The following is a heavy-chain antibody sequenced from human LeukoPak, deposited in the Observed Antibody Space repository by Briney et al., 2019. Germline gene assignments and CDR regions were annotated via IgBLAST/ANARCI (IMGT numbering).Heavy chain of an antibody. CDR2: ISSSNTYT. CDR3: ARSRSYYPADY. Sequence: GGSLRLSCAASGFTFSDYYMSWIRQAPGKGLEWVSYISSSNTYTNYAGSVKGRFTISRDDAKDSLYLQMNSLRAEDTAVYYCARSRSYYPADYWGQGTPVTVSS. CDR1: GFTFSDYY. D-gene: IGHD1-26*01. V-gene: IGHV3-11*03. J-gene: IGHJ4*02.